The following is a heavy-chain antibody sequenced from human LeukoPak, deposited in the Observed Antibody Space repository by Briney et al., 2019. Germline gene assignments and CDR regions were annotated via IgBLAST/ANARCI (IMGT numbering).Heavy chain of an antibody. V-gene: IGHV3-11*01. J-gene: IGHJ6*03. Sequence: GGSLKLPCAASGFTFSDYYMSWIRKAPGKGLEGVSYISSSGSTIYYADSVKGRFTISRDNAKNSLYLQMNSLRAEDTAVYYCARLVGYNFYYYMDVWGKGTTVTVSS. CDR2: ISSSGSTI. CDR3: ARLVGYNFYYYMDV. D-gene: IGHD5-24*01. CDR1: GFTFSDYY.